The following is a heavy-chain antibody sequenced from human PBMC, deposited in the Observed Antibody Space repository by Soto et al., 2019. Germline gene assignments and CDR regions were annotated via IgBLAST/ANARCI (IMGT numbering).Heavy chain of an antibody. J-gene: IGHJ4*02. D-gene: IGHD3-22*01. V-gene: IGHV3-30*18. Sequence: GGSLRLSCAASGFTFSSYGMHWVRQAPGKGLECVAVISYYGSNKYYADSVKGRFTISRDNSKNTLYLQMNSLRAEDTAVYYCAKDRGRNMIVVYVGDYWGQGTLVTVSS. CDR3: AKDRGRNMIVVYVGDY. CDR1: GFTFSSYG. CDR2: ISYYGSNK.